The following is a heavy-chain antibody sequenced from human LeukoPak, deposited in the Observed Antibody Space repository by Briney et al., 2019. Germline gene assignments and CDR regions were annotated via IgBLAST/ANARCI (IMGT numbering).Heavy chain of an antibody. J-gene: IGHJ3*02. CDR1: GGSISSYY. CDR3: ARGVHILWWSLGPNDAFDI. Sequence: SETLSLTCTVSGGSISSYYWSWIRQPPGKGLEWIGYIYYSGSTNYNPSLKSRVTISVDTSKNQFSLKLSSVTAADTAVYYCARGVHILWWSLGPNDAFDIWGQGTMVTVSS. CDR2: IYYSGST. D-gene: IGHD2-21*01. V-gene: IGHV4-59*01.